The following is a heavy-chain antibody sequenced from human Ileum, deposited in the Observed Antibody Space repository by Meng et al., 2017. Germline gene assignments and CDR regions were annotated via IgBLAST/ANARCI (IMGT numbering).Heavy chain of an antibody. CDR2: LHYNSGTT. CDR1: GDSISNAFY. V-gene: IGHV4-38-2*02. D-gene: IGHD5-18*01. CDR3: VRDSRTYTYGNVFFDN. J-gene: IGHJ4*02. Sequence: GSLRLSCSVSGDSISNAFYWGWIRQSPGKGLEWIGSLHYNSGTTWYSPSLKSRVTISGDTSKNQVSLRVDSATAADTAVYYCVRDSRTYTYGNVFFDNWGQGTLGTVSS.